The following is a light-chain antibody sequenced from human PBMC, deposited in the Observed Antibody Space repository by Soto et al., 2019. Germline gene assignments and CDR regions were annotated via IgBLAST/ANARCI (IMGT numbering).Light chain of an antibody. V-gene: IGKV3-20*01. CDR3: QQYGSSPRT. CDR1: QSVSSSY. Sequence: EIVLTQSPGTLSLSPGERGTLSCRASQSVSSSYLAWYQQKPGQPPRLLIYGASSRATGIPDRFSGSGSGTDFTLTIRRLEPEDFAVYYCQQYGSSPRTFGQGTKVEIK. CDR2: GAS. J-gene: IGKJ1*01.